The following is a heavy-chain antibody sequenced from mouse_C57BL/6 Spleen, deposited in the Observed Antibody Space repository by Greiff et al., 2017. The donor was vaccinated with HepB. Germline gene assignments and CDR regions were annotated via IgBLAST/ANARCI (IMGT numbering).Heavy chain of an antibody. CDR3: ARDDYGWFAY. J-gene: IGHJ3*01. V-gene: IGHV5-4*01. D-gene: IGHD2-4*01. CDR1: GFTFSSYA. Sequence: EVQRVESGGGLVKPGGSLKLSCAASGFTFSSYAMSWVRQTPEKRLEWVATISDGGSYTYYPDNVKGRFTISRDNAKNNLYLQMSHLKSEDTAMYYCARDDYGWFAYWGQGTLVTVSA. CDR2: ISDGGSYT.